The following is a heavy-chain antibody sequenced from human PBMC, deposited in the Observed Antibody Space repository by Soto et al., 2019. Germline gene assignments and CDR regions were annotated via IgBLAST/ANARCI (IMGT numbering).Heavy chain of an antibody. CDR2: IYWDNDK. Sequence: QITLKESGPTLVKPTQTLTLTCTFSGFSLSTSGVGVGWIRQPPGKALEWLALIYWDNDKRYSPSLKNRLTIPKDTSKNHVVLTMTNMDPVDTATYYCAHSYSSSSTHWFDPWGQGTLVTVSS. V-gene: IGHV2-5*02. J-gene: IGHJ5*02. CDR3: AHSYSSSSTHWFDP. D-gene: IGHD6-13*01. CDR1: GFSLSTSGVG.